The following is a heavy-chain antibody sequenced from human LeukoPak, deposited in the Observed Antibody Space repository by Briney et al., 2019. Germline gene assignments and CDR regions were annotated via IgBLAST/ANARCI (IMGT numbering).Heavy chain of an antibody. V-gene: IGHV3-53*01. CDR1: GFTVSNNY. Sequence: PGGSLRLSCAASGFTVSNNYMIWVRQAPGKGLEWVSLFHTGGETEYADSVKGRFTMSRDTSQNTVSLHMNSLRAEDTAVYYRARGFAPAYNFGVFDYWGQGTLVTVSS. CDR3: ARGFAPAYNFGVFDY. D-gene: IGHD5-24*01. J-gene: IGHJ4*02. CDR2: FHTGGET.